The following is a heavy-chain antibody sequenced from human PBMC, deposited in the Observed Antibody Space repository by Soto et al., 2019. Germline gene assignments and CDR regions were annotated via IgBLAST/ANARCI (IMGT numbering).Heavy chain of an antibody. J-gene: IGHJ4*02. D-gene: IGHD3-10*01. CDR1: GFTFSSYS. Sequence: EVQLVESGGGLVQPGGSLRLSCAASGFTFSSYSMNWVRQAPGKGLEWVSYISSSSSTIYYADSVKGRFTISRDNAKNSLFLQINSLRAEDTAVYYCARDACRYYYCSGSYFPWDYWGQGTLVTVSS. V-gene: IGHV3-48*01. CDR3: ARDACRYYYCSGSYFPWDY. CDR2: ISSSSSTI.